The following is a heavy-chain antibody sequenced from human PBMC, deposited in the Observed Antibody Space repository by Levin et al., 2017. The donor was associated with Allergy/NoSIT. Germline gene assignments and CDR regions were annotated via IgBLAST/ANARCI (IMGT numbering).Heavy chain of an antibody. CDR3: ARGRDGYNLDY. V-gene: IGHV3-33*01. CDR1: GFTFSSYG. J-gene: IGHJ4*02. Sequence: GESLKISCAASGFTFSSYGMHWVRQAPGKGLEWVAVIWYDGSNKYYADSVKGRFTISRDNSKNTLYLQMNSLRAEDTAVYYCARGRDGYNLDYWGQGTLVTVSS. CDR2: IWYDGSNK. D-gene: IGHD5-24*01.